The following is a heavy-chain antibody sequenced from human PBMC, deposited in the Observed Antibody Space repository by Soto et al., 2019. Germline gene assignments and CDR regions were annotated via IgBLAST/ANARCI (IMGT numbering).Heavy chain of an antibody. J-gene: IGHJ3*02. V-gene: IGHV1-3*01. Sequence: ASVKVSCKASGYTFTSCAMHWVRQAPGQRLEWMGWINAGNGNTKYSQKFQGRVTITRDTSASTAYMELSSLKTEDTAVYYCATEVIYYDSSGYWTVVGDTLDIWGQGTMVTVSS. CDR3: ATEVIYYDSSGYWTVVGDTLDI. CDR1: GYTFTSCA. CDR2: INAGNGNT. D-gene: IGHD3-22*01.